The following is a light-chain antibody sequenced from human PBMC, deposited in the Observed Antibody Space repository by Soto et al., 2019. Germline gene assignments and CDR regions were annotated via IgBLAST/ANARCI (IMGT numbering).Light chain of an antibody. CDR3: QQFDYLIT. V-gene: IGKV3-20*01. J-gene: IGKJ5*01. CDR2: GAS. Sequence: EIVLTQSPDTLSLSPGESATLSCRANQTVASNYLAWYQHKPGQAPRLLIYGASSRATGIPDRFSGSGSGTDFTLAISRLEPEDCAVYYCQQFDYLITFGQGTRLEMK. CDR1: QTVASNY.